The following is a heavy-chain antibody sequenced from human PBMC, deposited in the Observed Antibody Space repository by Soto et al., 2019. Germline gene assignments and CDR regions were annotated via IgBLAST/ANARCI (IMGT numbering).Heavy chain of an antibody. J-gene: IGHJ3*01. CDR2: IHYSGGT. Sequence: QVQLQESGPGLVKPSQSLSLSCTVSGGSISSGGSYWSWILKQPGKGLEWIGYIHYSGGTEYNPSLRGRVTRAVDTTKIQFSLNLSSVTAADLAVYDCARADYGETPGCFEVWGQGTMVTVSS. V-gene: IGHV4-31*03. CDR3: ARADYGETPGCFEV. D-gene: IGHD4-17*01. CDR1: GGSISSGGSY.